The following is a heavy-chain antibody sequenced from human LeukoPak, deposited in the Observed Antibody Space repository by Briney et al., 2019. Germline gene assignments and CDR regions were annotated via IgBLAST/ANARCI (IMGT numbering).Heavy chain of an antibody. J-gene: IGHJ6*03. CDR2: INPNSGGT. D-gene: IGHD6-13*01. Sequence: GASVKVSCKASGYTFTGYYMHWVRQAPGQGLEWMGWINPNSGGTNYAQKFQGRVTMTRDTSISTAYMELSRLRSDDTAVYYCAREDSSSRPHYYMDVWGKGTTVTVSS. CDR1: GYTFTGYY. V-gene: IGHV1-2*02. CDR3: AREDSSSRPHYYMDV.